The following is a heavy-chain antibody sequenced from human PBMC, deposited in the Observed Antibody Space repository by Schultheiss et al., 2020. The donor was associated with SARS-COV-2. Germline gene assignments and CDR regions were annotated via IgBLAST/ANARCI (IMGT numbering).Heavy chain of an antibody. J-gene: IGHJ3*02. V-gene: IGHV1-69*02. CDR1: GGTFSSYT. CDR2: IIPILGIA. CDR3: ARRTIFGVMGAFDI. Sequence: SVKVSCKASGGTFSSYTISWVRQAPGQGLEWMGRIIPILGIANYAQKFQGRVTMTRDTSTSTVYMELSSLRSEDTAVYYCARRTIFGVMGAFDIWGQGTMVTVSS. D-gene: IGHD3-3*01.